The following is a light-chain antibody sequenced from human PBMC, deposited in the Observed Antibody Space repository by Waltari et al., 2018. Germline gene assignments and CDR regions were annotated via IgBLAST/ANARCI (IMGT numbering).Light chain of an antibody. CDR2: GKN. Sequence: SSELTHDPAVSVALGQTVRPTSPVDRIRTFFGSWYQQKPGQAPVLVLYGKNNRPSGIPNRFSGSSSGDTAALTITGAQAEEEAAYYCNSRDSSGLVVFGGGTKLTVL. CDR1: RIRTFF. V-gene: IGLV3-19*01. J-gene: IGLJ2*01. CDR3: NSRDSSGLVV.